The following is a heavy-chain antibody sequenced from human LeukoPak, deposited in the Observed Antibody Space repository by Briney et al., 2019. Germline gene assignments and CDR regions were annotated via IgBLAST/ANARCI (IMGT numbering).Heavy chain of an antibody. CDR1: GGSFSGYY. V-gene: IGHV4-34*01. J-gene: IGHJ4*02. D-gene: IGHD2-15*01. Sequence: SETLSLTCAVYGGSFSGYYWSWIRQPPGKGLEWIGEINHSGSTNYNPSLKSRVTISVDTSKNQFSLKLSSVTAADTAVYYCARGPWKSGGSCYSYWGQGTLLAVSS. CDR3: ARGPWKSGGSCYSY. CDR2: INHSGST.